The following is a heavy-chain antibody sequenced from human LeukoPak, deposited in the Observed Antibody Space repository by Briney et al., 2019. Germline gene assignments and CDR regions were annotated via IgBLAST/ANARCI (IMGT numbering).Heavy chain of an antibody. CDR3: ATDLIGCLDCSSTSCPS. Sequence: ASVKVSCKVSGYTLTELSMHWVRQAPGEGLEWMGGFDPEDGETIYAQKFQGRVTMTEDTSTDTAYMELSSLRSEDTAVYYCATDLIGCLDCSSTSCPSWGQGTLVTVSS. J-gene: IGHJ4*02. V-gene: IGHV1-24*01. D-gene: IGHD2-2*01. CDR1: GYTLTELS. CDR2: FDPEDGET.